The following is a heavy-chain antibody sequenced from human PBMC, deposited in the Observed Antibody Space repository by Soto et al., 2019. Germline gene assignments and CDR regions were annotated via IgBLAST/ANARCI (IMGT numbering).Heavy chain of an antibody. D-gene: IGHD6-13*01. J-gene: IGHJ4*02. CDR3: ARVSAAAGKGTFDY. CDR1: GGSISSYY. V-gene: IGHV4-59*01. CDR2: IYYSGST. Sequence: SETLSLTCTVSGGSISSYYWSWIRQPPGKGLEWIGYIYYSGSTNYNPSLKSRVTISVDTSKNQFSLKLSSVTAADTAVYYCARVSAAAGKGTFDYWGQGTLVTVSS.